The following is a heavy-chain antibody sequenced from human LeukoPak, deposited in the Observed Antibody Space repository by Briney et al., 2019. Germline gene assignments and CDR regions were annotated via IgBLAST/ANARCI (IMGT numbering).Heavy chain of an antibody. V-gene: IGHV1-69*13. CDR3: AREEGSSPSNWFDP. Sequence: SVKVSCKASGYTFTSYGISWVRQAPGQGLEWMGGTIPIFGTANYAQKFQGRVTITADESTSTAYMELSSLRSEDTAVYYCAREEGSSPSNWFDPWGQGTLVTVSS. D-gene: IGHD6-13*01. CDR1: GYTFTSYG. CDR2: TIPIFGTA. J-gene: IGHJ5*02.